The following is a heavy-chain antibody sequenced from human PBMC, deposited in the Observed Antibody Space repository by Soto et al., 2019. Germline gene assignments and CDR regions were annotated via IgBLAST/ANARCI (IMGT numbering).Heavy chain of an antibody. CDR2: ISYDGSNK. D-gene: IGHD1-26*01. Sequence: GGSLRLSCAASGFTFSSYGMHWVRQAPGKGLEWVAVISYDGSNKYYADSVKGRFTISRDNSKNTLYLQMNSLRAEDTAVYYCAKGWELPTSYYYSYGMDVWGQGTTLTLSS. V-gene: IGHV3-30*18. CDR1: GFTFSSYG. CDR3: AKGWELPTSYYYSYGMDV. J-gene: IGHJ6*02.